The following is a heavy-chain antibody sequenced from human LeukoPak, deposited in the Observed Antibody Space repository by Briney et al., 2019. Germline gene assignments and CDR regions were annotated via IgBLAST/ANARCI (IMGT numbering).Heavy chain of an antibody. Sequence: SETLSLTCAVYGGSFSGYYWSWIRQPPGMGLEWIGEINHSGSTNYNPSLKSRVTISVDTSKNQFSLKLSSVTAADTAVYYCASWPILDYWGQGTLVTVSS. CDR1: GGSFSGYY. V-gene: IGHV4-34*01. CDR2: INHSGST. J-gene: IGHJ4*02. CDR3: ASWPILDY.